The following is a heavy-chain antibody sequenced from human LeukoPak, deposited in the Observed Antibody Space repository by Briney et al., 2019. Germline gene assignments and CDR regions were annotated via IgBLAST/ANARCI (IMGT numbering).Heavy chain of an antibody. CDR1: GFTFSSYG. CDR3: ARDGGAAAGSDY. D-gene: IGHD6-13*01. V-gene: IGHV3-33*01. J-gene: IGHJ4*02. Sequence: GGSLRLSCAASGFTFSSYGMHWVRQAPGKGLEWVAVIWYDGSNKYYADSVKGRFTISRDNSKNTLYLQMNSLRAEDTAVYYCARDGGAAAGSDYWGQGTLVTVSS. CDR2: IWYDGSNK.